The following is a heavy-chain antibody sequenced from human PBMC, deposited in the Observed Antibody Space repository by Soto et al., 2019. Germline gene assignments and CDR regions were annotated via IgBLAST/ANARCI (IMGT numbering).Heavy chain of an antibody. D-gene: IGHD6-13*01. CDR1: GGTFSSYA. J-gene: IGHJ3*02. CDR2: IIPIFGTA. CDR3: ARDHGIAAAGHDAFDI. V-gene: IGHV1-69*12. Sequence: QVQLVQSGAEVKKPGSSVKVSCKASGGTFSSYAISWVRQAPGQGLEWMGGIIPIFGTANYAQKFQGRVTITEDESTSTAYMELSSLRSEDTAVYYCARDHGIAAAGHDAFDIWGQGTMVTVSS.